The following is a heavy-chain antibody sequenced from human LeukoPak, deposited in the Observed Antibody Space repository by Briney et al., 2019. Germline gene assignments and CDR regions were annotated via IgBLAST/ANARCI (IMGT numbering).Heavy chain of an antibody. CDR2: INSDGSST. J-gene: IGHJ4*02. D-gene: IGHD1-26*01. CDR1: GFTFSSYW. CDR3: ARGKGLWELLDY. V-gene: IGHV3-74*01. Sequence: GGSLRLSCAASGFTFSSYWMHWVRQAPGKGLVWVSRINSDGSSTSYADSVKGRFTISRDNAKNTLYLQLNSLRAEDTAVYYCARGKGLWELLDYWGQGTLVTVSS.